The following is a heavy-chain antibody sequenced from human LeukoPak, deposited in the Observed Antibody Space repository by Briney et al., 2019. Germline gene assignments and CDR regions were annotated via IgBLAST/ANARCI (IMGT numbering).Heavy chain of an antibody. J-gene: IGHJ6*04. D-gene: IGHD2-2*01. V-gene: IGHV3-23*01. CDR2: TSGGST. CDR3: AKGDCSSTTCSGFYGMDV. CDR1: RFTFSSYA. Sequence: GGSLRLSCAASRFTFSSYAMSWVRQAPGKGLDWVSTTSGGSTYYADSVKRRFTISRDNSKSTLYLQMNSLRAEDTAGYYCAKGDCSSTTCSGFYGMDVWGRGTTVTVSS.